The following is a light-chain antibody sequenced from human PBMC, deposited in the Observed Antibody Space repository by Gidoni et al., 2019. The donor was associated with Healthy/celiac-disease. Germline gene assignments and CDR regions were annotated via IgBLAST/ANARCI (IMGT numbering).Light chain of an antibody. J-gene: IGKJ4*01. CDR1: QGISSY. Sequence: DIQLTQSPSSLSASVGDRVTTTCRVSQGISSYLNWYRQKPGKVPKLLIYSASNLQSGVASQFSSSGSGTDFTLTISSLEPEDVAAYYGQRTDNDPRLTFGGXTKVEIK. V-gene: IGKV1-27*01. CDR2: SAS. CDR3: QRTDNDPRLT.